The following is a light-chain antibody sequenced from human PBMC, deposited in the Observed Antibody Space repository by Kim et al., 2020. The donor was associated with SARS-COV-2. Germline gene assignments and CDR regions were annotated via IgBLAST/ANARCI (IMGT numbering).Light chain of an antibody. CDR3: RQYNNWPYT. CDR2: GAS. Sequence: SVSPGEKAALSGRASQSVRQNLAWYQQKHGHAPRLLISGASTWATGIPTRFSGSGSGTEFTLTISSLQSEDLAVYYCRQYNNWPYTFGQGTKLEI. J-gene: IGKJ2*01. V-gene: IGKV3-15*01. CDR1: QSVRQN.